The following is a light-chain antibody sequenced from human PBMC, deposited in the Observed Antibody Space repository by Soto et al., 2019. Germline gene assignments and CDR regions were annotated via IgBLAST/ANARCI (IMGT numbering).Light chain of an antibody. Sequence: EIVLTQSPATLSLSPGERATLSCRASQSVSSYLAWYQQKPGRAPRLLIYDASNRATGIPARFSGSGSGTHFTLTVSSLRPEDFATYHCQQSYSPPFTFGPGTKVDIK. CDR2: DAS. J-gene: IGKJ3*01. V-gene: IGKV3-11*01. CDR1: QSVSSY. CDR3: QQSYSPPFT.